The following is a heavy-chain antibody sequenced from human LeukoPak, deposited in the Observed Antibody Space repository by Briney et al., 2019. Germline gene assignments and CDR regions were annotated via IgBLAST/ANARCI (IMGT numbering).Heavy chain of an antibody. CDR2: IWYDGSNK. J-gene: IGHJ4*02. D-gene: IGHD6-19*01. Sequence: GRSLRLSCAASGFTFSSCGMHRVRQAPGKGLEWVAVIWYDGSNKYYADSVKGRFTISRDNSKNTLYLQMNSLRAEDTAVYYCASSRGWYGFDYWGQGTLVTVSS. CDR3: ASSRGWYGFDY. V-gene: IGHV3-33*01. CDR1: GFTFSSCG.